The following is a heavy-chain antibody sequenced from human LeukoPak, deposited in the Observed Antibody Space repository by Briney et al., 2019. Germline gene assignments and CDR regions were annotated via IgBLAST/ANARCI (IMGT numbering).Heavy chain of an antibody. Sequence: KPSQTLSLTCTVSGGSISSGDYYWNWIRQPPGKGLEWIAYMYYSGSTYYSPSLKSRVTMSADTSKNQLSLKLSSVTAADTAVYYCARPYYYDSRIDPWGQGILVTVSS. CDR3: ARPYYYDSRIDP. CDR2: MYYSGST. V-gene: IGHV4-30-4*01. J-gene: IGHJ5*02. CDR1: GGSISSGDYY. D-gene: IGHD3-22*01.